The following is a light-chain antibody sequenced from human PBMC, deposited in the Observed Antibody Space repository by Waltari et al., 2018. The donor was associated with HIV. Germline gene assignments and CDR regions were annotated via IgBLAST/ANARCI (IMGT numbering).Light chain of an antibody. Sequence: QSALTQPPSASGSPGQSVTMSCTGTSSDIGGYNYVSWYQQHPGKAPKLIMTEVTKRPAGVPDRFSVSKSGNTASLTVSGLQAEDEAHYYCSSYAPTNKFYVLFGGGTTLTVL. J-gene: IGLJ2*01. CDR1: SSDIGGYNY. CDR3: SSYAPTNKFYVL. CDR2: EVT. V-gene: IGLV2-8*01.